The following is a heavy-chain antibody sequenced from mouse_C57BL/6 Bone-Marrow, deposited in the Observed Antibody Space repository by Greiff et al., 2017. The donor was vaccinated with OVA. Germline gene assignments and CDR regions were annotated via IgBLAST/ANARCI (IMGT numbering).Heavy chain of an antibody. V-gene: IGHV1-64*01. D-gene: IGHD1-2*01. CDR1: GYTFTSYW. J-gene: IGHJ3*01. CDR3: ARWGLRRLFAY. Sequence: QVQLQQPGAELVKPGASVKLSCKASGYTFTSYWMHWVKQRPGQGLEWIGMIHPNSGSTNYNEKFKSKATLTVDKSSSTAYMQLSSLTSEDSAVYYCARWGLRRLFAYWGQGTLVTVSA. CDR2: IHPNSGST.